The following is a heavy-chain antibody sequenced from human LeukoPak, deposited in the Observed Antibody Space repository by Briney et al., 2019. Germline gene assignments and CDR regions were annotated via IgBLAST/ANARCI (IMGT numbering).Heavy chain of an antibody. Sequence: SETLSLTCTVSGGSISSSSYYWGWIRQPPGKGLEWIGSIYYSGSTYYNPSLKSRVTISVDTSKNQFSLKLSSVTAADTAVYYCARAVYSRRFDPWGQGTLVTVSS. CDR2: IYYSGST. V-gene: IGHV4-39*01. J-gene: IGHJ5*02. CDR3: ARAVYSRRFDP. D-gene: IGHD6-13*01. CDR1: GGSISSSSYY.